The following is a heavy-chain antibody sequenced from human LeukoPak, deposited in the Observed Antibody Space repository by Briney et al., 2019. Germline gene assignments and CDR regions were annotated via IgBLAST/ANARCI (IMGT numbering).Heavy chain of an antibody. CDR2: INHSGST. J-gene: IGHJ1*01. D-gene: IGHD6-19*01. CDR3: ARGTVAGRRGDFQH. CDR1: GGPFSGYY. Sequence: SETLSLTCAVYGGPFSGYYWSWIRQPPGKGLEWIGEINHSGSTNYNPSLKSRVTISVDTSNNQFSLKLSSVTAADTAVYYCARGTVAGRRGDFQHWGQGTLVTVSS. V-gene: IGHV4-34*01.